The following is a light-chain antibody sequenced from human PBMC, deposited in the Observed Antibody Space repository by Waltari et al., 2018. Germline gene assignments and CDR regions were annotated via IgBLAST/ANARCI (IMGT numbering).Light chain of an antibody. Sequence: QPALTQPASVSESPGQSFTIPCTGTSSDLCAYDYVLWYQQHPGNAPKLLIYDVNTRPSGVSSRFSGSKFGNKAFLTISGLQAEDEADYYCSSFTTNTTRIFGGGTKLTVL. J-gene: IGLJ2*01. CDR1: SSDLCAYDY. CDR3: SSFTTNTTRI. V-gene: IGLV2-14*03. CDR2: DVN.